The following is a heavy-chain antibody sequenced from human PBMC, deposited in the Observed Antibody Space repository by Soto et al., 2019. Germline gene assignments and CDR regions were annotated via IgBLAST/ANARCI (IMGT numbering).Heavy chain of an antibody. CDR2: FDPEDGET. Sequence: QVQLVQSGAEVKKPGASVKVSCKVSGYTLTELSMHWVRQAPGKGLEWMGGFDPEDGETIYAQKFQGRVTMTEDTXTXTXSMELSSLRSEDTAVYYCATLPGLVRGELPGYYFDYWGQGTLVTVSS. CDR3: ATLPGLVRGELPGYYFDY. V-gene: IGHV1-24*01. D-gene: IGHD3-10*01. J-gene: IGHJ4*02. CDR1: GYTLTELS.